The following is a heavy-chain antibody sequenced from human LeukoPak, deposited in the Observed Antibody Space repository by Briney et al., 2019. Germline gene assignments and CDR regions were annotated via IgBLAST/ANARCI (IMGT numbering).Heavy chain of an antibody. V-gene: IGHV1-18*01. Sequence: GASVKVSCKASGYTFTSYGISWVRQAPGQGLEWMGWISAYNGNTNYAQKLQGRVTMTTDTSTSTAYMELRSLRSDDTAVYYCARRARDYDILTGLQNPWHFDYWGQGTLVTVSS. CDR2: ISAYNGNT. CDR1: GYTFTSYG. CDR3: ARRARDYDILTGLQNPWHFDY. J-gene: IGHJ4*02. D-gene: IGHD3-9*01.